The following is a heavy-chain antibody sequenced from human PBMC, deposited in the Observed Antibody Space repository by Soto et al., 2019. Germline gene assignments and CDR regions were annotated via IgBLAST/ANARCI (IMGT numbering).Heavy chain of an antibody. Sequence: PXETLSLTCTVSGGSISSGGYYWSWIRQHPGKGLEWIGYIYYSGSTYYNPSLKSRVTISVDTSKNQFSLKLSSVTAADTAVYYCARDNPRGLGYCSGGSXYRPDAFDIWGQGTMVTVSS. D-gene: IGHD2-15*01. CDR2: IYYSGST. J-gene: IGHJ3*02. V-gene: IGHV4-31*03. CDR3: ARDNPRGLGYCSGGSXYRPDAFDI. CDR1: GGSISSGGYY.